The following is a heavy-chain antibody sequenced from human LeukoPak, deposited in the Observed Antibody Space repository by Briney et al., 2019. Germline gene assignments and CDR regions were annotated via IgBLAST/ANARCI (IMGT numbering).Heavy chain of an antibody. CDR2: IGTGGDT. Sequence: GGSLRLSCAVSGFSFDNYDMHWVRQISGEGLEWVAAIGTGGDTYYRDSVKGRITISRGNAKNSLYLQMNSLRVGDTAVYYCVRDYGPGGFGPWGQGALVTVSS. V-gene: IGHV3-13*01. J-gene: IGHJ5*02. CDR3: VRDYGPGGFGP. CDR1: GFSFDNYD. D-gene: IGHD3-10*01.